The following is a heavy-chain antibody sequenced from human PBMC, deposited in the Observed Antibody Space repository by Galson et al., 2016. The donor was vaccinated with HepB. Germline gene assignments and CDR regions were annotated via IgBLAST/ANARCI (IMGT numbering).Heavy chain of an antibody. CDR3: ARMGSGNYLFDY. Sequence: PALVKPTQTLTLTCSFSGFSLKTSGMRVSWIRQPPGKALEWLARIDWDDDKFYSTSLKTRLSISKDTSKNQVFLTMTNMDPVDTATYFCARMGSGNYLFDYWGQGILVTVSS. CDR1: GFSLKTSGMR. J-gene: IGHJ4*02. D-gene: IGHD1-26*01. V-gene: IGHV2-70*04. CDR2: IDWDDDK.